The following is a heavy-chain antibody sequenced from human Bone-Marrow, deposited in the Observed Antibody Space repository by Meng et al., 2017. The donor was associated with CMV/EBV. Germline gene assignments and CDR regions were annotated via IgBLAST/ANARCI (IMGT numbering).Heavy chain of an antibody. D-gene: IGHD3-22*01. CDR2: ISYDGSNK. CDR1: EFTFSWYA. V-gene: IGHV3-30-3*01. CDR3: ARGDTPYYYDSSGYRKVFDY. Sequence: GESLKISCAASEFTFSWYAMHWVRQAPGKGLEWVAVISYDGSNKYYADSVKGRFTISRDNSKNTLYLQMNSPRAEDTAVYYCARGDTPYYYDSSGYRKVFDYWGQGTLVTVSS. J-gene: IGHJ4*02.